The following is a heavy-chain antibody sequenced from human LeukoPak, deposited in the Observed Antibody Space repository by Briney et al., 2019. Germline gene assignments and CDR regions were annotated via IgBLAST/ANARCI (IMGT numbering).Heavy chain of an antibody. CDR2: ISYDGSNK. D-gene: IGHD6-13*01. J-gene: IGHJ4*02. Sequence: GRSLRLSCAASGFTFSSYGMHWVSQDPGNGLEWVAVISYDGSNKYYADSVKGRFTISRDNSKNTLYLQMNSLRAEDTAVYYCAKDLAAPDDYWGQGTLVTVSS. CDR1: GFTFSSYG. CDR3: AKDLAAPDDY. V-gene: IGHV3-30*18.